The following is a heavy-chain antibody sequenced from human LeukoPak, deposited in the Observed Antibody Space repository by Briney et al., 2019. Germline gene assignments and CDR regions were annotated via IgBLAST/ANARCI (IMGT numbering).Heavy chain of an antibody. J-gene: IGHJ6*03. D-gene: IGHD2-21*01. V-gene: IGHV3-7*01. CDR1: GFTFSSYS. CDR3: ARTRVKGYYMDV. CDR2: IKQDGSEK. Sequence: PGGSLRLSCAASGFTFSSYSMNWVRQAPGKGLEWVANIKQDGSEKYYVDSVKGRFTISRDNAKNSLYLQMNSLRAEDTAVYYCARTRVKGYYMDVWGKGTTVTVSS.